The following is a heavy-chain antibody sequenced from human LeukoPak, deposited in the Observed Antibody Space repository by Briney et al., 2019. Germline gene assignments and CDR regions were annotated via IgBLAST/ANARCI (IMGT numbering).Heavy chain of an antibody. Sequence: GRSLRLSCAASGFTFSSYAMHWVRQAPGKGLEWVAVISYDGSNKYYADSVKGRFTISRDNSKNTLYLQMNSLRAEDTAVYYCARGRWELLWWGQGTLVTVSS. CDR2: ISYDGSNK. V-gene: IGHV3-30*04. D-gene: IGHD1-26*01. CDR1: GFTFSSYA. J-gene: IGHJ4*02. CDR3: ARGRWELLW.